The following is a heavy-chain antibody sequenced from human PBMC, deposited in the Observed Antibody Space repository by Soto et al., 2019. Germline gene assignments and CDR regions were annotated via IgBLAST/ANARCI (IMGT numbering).Heavy chain of an antibody. CDR1: GGSVSSGSYY. J-gene: IGHJ4*02. D-gene: IGHD5-12*01. CDR3: ARDGTSNSGYEGDVDY. Sequence: QVQLQESGPGPVKPSQTLSLTCTVSGGSVSSGSYYRTWIRQHPGKGLEWIGYIYPSGSTFYNPSLKSRVTISLDRSKNQFSLKLSSVTAADTAVYYCARDGTSNSGYEGDVDYWGQGTLVTVSS. CDR2: IYPSGST. V-gene: IGHV4-31*03.